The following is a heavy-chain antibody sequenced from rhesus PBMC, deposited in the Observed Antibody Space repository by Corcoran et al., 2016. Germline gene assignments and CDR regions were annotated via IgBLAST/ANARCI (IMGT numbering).Heavy chain of an antibody. Sequence: QVQLQESGPGLVKPSETLSLTCAVSGYSISSGYGWSWIRQPPGKGLGGIGYIGGSSGSTNYNPSLKSRVTISKDSSKNQFSLKLSSVTAADTAVYYCARGRLQYLDWLLYLDYWGQGVLVTVSS. CDR1: GYSISSGYG. CDR3: ARGRLQYLDWLLYLDY. J-gene: IGHJ4*01. CDR2: IGGSSGST. V-gene: IGHV4-127*01. D-gene: IGHD3-3*01.